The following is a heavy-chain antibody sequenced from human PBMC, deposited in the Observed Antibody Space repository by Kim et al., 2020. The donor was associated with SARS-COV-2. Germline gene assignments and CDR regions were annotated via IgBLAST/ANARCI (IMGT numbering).Heavy chain of an antibody. Sequence: SVKVSCKASGGTFSSYAISWVRQAPGQGLEWMGGIIPIFGTANYAQKFQGRVTITADESTSTAYMELSSLRSEDTAVYCCARGLRGRLPADYWGQGTLVTVSS. CDR2: IIPIFGTA. V-gene: IGHV1-69*13. D-gene: IGHD6-25*01. CDR3: ARGLRGRLPADY. J-gene: IGHJ4*02. CDR1: GGTFSSYA.